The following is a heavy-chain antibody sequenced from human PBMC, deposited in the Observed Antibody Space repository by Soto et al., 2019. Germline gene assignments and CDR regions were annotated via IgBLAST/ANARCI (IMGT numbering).Heavy chain of an antibody. CDR3: PRDRVDRGVEDYYFYGMDV. V-gene: IGHV1-69*13. CDR1: GGTFSSYA. Sequence: SVKVSCKASGGTFSSYAISWVRQAPGQGLEWMGGIIPIFGTANYAQKFQGRVTITADESTSTAYMELSSLRSEDTAVYYCPRDRVDRGVEDYYFYGMDVWG. J-gene: IGHJ6*02. CDR2: IIPIFGTA. D-gene: IGHD3-10*01.